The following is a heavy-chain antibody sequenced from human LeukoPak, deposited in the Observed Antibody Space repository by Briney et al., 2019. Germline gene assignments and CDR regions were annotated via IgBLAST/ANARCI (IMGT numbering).Heavy chain of an antibody. CDR2: INPSAGST. V-gene: IGHV1-46*01. J-gene: IGHJ5*02. CDR3: ARDTSEGDYAWWFDP. CDR1: GYTFTGYY. Sequence: ASVKVSCKASGYTFTGYYMHWVRQAPGQGLEWMGIINPSAGSTSYAQKFQGRVTLTRDMSTSTVYMEVSSLRSEDTAVYFCARDTSEGDYAWWFDPWGQGTLVTVAS. D-gene: IGHD3-16*01.